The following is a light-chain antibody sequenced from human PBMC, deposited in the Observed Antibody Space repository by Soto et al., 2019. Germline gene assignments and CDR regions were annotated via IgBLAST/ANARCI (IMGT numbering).Light chain of an antibody. CDR3: QQYGSSPET. J-gene: IGKJ2*01. Sequence: EILLTQSPGTLSLSPGERATLSCRASLSVSSSFLAWYQQKPGQAPRLLIYGASSRATGIPDRFSGSGSGADFTLTISRLEPEDFAVYYCQQYGSSPETFGQGTKLEIK. CDR1: LSVSSSF. CDR2: GAS. V-gene: IGKV3-20*01.